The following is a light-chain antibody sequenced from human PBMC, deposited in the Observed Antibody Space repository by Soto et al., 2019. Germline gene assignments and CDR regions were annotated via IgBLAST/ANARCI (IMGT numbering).Light chain of an antibody. CDR3: CSYAGSDVV. Sequence: QSALTQPASVSGSPGQSITISCTGTSSDVGSYNLVSWYQQHPGKAPKLMIYEGSKRPSGVSNRFSGSKSGNTASLTSSGLQAEDEADYSCCSYAGSDVVFGGGTQLTVL. CDR2: EGS. V-gene: IGLV2-23*01. J-gene: IGLJ2*01. CDR1: SSDVGSYNL.